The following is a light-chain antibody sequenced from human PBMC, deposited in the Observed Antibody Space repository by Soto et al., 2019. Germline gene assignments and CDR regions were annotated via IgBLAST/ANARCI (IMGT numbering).Light chain of an antibody. V-gene: IGLV3-21*02. J-gene: IGLJ1*01. CDR3: QVWDSTNDHFV. CDR2: DDS. Sequence: SYELTQPPSLSVAPGQTARITCGGNNIGRKSVHWYQQKPGQAPVLAVFDDSDRPSGIPERFSGSNSGNTATLTISSVEAGDEADYFCQVWDSTNDHFVFGTGTKVTVL. CDR1: NIGRKS.